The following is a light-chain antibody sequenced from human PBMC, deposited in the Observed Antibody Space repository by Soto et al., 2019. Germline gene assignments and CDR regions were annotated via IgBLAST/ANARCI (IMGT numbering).Light chain of an antibody. Sequence: AIRMTQSPSSFSASTGDRVTITCRASQGISSYLAWYQQKPGKADKLLIYAASTLQSGVPSRFSGSGSGTDFTLTISCLQSEDFATYYCQQYYSYPWTFGQGTKVEIK. J-gene: IGKJ1*01. V-gene: IGKV1-8*01. CDR3: QQYYSYPWT. CDR2: AAS. CDR1: QGISSY.